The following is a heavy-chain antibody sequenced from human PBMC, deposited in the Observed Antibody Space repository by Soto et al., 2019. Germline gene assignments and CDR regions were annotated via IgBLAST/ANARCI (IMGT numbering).Heavy chain of an antibody. Sequence: QVQLVESGGGVVQPGRSLRLSCAASGFTFSSYGMHWVRQAPGKGLEWVAVIWYDGSNKYYADSVKGRFTISRDNSKNTLHLQMNNLRADDTAVYYCARDSVYCISTICSNYGMDVWGQGTTVTVSS. CDR2: IWYDGSNK. V-gene: IGHV3-33*01. CDR3: ARDSVYCISTICSNYGMDV. D-gene: IGHD2-2*01. CDR1: GFTFSSYG. J-gene: IGHJ6*02.